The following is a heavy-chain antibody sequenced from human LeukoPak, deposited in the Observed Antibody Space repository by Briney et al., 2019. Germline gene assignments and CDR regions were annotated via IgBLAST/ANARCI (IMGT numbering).Heavy chain of an antibody. CDR1: GESFSGYY. Sequence: SETLSLTCADYGESFSGYYSSWIRPPPGKGLEWIWEINHSGGTNYNPSLKSRGTTSPDTIKKQFSLKLSSATAADTAVYYCANLHRLYYYDSSGYQADYWGQGTLVSVSS. CDR2: INHSGGT. CDR3: ANLHRLYYYDSSGYQADY. J-gene: IGHJ4*02. V-gene: IGHV4-34*01. D-gene: IGHD3-22*01.